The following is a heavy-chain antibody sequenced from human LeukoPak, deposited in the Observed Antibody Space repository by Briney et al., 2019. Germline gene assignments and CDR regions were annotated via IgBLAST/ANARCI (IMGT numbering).Heavy chain of an antibody. Sequence: GESLKISCKASGYSFTNYWIGWVRQMPGKGLEWMGIIYPDDSDARHSPSFQGQVTISADKSISTAYLQWSSLKASDTAMYFCARPGSSSWHFDYWGQGTLVTVSS. CDR1: GYSFTNYW. V-gene: IGHV5-51*01. J-gene: IGHJ4*02. CDR2: IYPDDSDA. CDR3: ARPGSSSWHFDY. D-gene: IGHD6-13*01.